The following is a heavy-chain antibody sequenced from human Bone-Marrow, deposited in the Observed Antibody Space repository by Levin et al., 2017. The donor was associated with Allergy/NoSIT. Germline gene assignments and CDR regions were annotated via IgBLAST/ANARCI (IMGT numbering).Heavy chain of an antibody. J-gene: IGHJ6*03. Sequence: GGSLRLSCAASGFTFSSYAMSWVRQAPGKGLEWVSAISGSGGSTYYADSVKGRFTISRDNSKNTLYLQMNSLRAEDTAVYYCAKPWAGGHYYYMDVWGKGTTVTVSS. CDR1: GFTFSSYA. D-gene: IGHD1-14*01. CDR2: ISGSGGST. CDR3: AKPWAGGHYYYMDV. V-gene: IGHV3-23*01.